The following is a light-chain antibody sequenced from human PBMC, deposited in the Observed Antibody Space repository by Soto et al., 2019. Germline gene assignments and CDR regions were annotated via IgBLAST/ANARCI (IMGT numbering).Light chain of an antibody. V-gene: IGKV1-5*03. J-gene: IGKJ3*01. CDR2: KAS. CDR3: QQYNSYSGGFT. CDR1: QSISSW. Sequence: DIQMTQSPSTLSASVGDRVTITCRASQSISSWLAWYQQKPGKAPKLLIYKASSLESGVPSRFSGSGSGTEFTLTISSLQPDDFATYSCQQYNSYSGGFTFGPGTKVDIK.